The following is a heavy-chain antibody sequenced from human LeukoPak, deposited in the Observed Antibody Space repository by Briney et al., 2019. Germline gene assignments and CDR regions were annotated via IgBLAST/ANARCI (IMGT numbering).Heavy chain of an antibody. V-gene: IGHV4-59*01. CDR2: VYYSGST. CDR3: SRGPSGYCSSSTTCNWRYMDV. D-gene: IGHD2-2*03. J-gene: IGHJ6*03. Sequence: SETLSLTCTVSGGSITNYYWNWIRQPPGEGLEWIGYVYYSGSTNYNPSLNPSLKSRVTISVDTSKNHFSLRLSSVTAADTAVYYCSRGPSGYCSSSTTCNWRYMDVWGKGTTVTVSS. CDR1: GGSITNYY.